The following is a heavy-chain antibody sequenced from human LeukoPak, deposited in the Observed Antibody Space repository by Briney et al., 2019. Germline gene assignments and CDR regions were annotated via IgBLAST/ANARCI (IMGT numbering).Heavy chain of an antibody. D-gene: IGHD2-2*01. Sequence: ASVKVSCKASGYTLTGYYMHWVRQAPGQGLEWMGWINPNSGGTNYAQKFQGRVTMTRDTSISTAYMELSRLRSDDTAVYYCARGADIVVVPAARDNWFDPWGQGTLVTVSS. J-gene: IGHJ5*02. CDR3: ARGADIVVVPAARDNWFDP. CDR2: INPNSGGT. V-gene: IGHV1-2*02. CDR1: GYTLTGYY.